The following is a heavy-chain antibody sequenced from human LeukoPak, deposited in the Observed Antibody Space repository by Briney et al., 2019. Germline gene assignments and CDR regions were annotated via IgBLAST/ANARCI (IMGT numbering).Heavy chain of an antibody. V-gene: IGHV1-18*01. D-gene: IGHD2-2*01. J-gene: IGHJ6*02. CDR3: ARDPGDIVVVPAAMGPYYSYYGMDV. CDR2: ISAYNGNT. CDR1: GYTFTSYG. Sequence: ASVKVSFKASGYTFTSYGISWVRQAPGQGLEWMGWISAYNGNTNYAQKLEGRVTMTTDTYTSTAYMELRSLRSDDTAVYYCARDPGDIVVVPAAMGPYYSYYGMDVWGQGTTVTVSS.